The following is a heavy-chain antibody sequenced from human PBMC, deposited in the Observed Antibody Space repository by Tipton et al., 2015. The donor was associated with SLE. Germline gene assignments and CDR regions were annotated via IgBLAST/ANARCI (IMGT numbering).Heavy chain of an antibody. V-gene: IGHV4-31*03. J-gene: IGHJ4*01. Sequence: TLSLTCTVSGVSISSGGHYWSWLRQLPGKGLEWSGYLYYSGSTEYNPSLKSRVTISIDSYKSQLSLNLRSVTAADTAVYYCARDPGMSRYLDGRYFDYWGRGTQVTVSS. D-gene: IGHD3-9*01. CDR1: GVSISSGGHY. CDR3: ARDPGMSRYLDGRYFDY. CDR2: LYYSGST.